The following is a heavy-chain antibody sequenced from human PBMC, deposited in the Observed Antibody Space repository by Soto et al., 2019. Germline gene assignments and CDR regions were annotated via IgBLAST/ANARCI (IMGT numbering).Heavy chain of an antibody. D-gene: IGHD6-19*01. CDR1: GCSIIRSNYY. CDR2: MYSSGST. J-gene: IGHJ6*02. Sequence: XETLCLTCTVSGCSIIRSNYYWDWIRQPPGKGLEWIGSMYSSGSTHFNPSLKSRVSIFADTSKNQLSLNLSSVTAADTAVYYCARHRGVAVGVPYYFGMDVWGQGTTATVSS. V-gene: IGHV4-39*01. CDR3: ARHRGVAVGVPYYFGMDV.